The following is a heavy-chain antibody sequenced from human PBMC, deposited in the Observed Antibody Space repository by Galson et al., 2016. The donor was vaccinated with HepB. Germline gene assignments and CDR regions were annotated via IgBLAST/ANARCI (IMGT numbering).Heavy chain of an antibody. D-gene: IGHD3-22*01. J-gene: IGHJ4*02. V-gene: IGHV3-21*01. Sequence: SLRLSCAASGFTFSSYNINWVRQAPGKGLEWVSSISSSSSYIYYADSVKGRFTISRDNAKNSLYLQMNSLRAEDTAVYYCASGEVDYDSRFDYWGRGTLVTVSS. CDR3: ASGEVDYDSRFDY. CDR1: GFTFSSYN. CDR2: ISSSSSYI.